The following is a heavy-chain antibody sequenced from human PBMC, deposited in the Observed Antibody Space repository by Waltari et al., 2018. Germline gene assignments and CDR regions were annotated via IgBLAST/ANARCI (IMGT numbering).Heavy chain of an antibody. CDR1: GDSVINSNYS. CDR3: ARLSPPMWVRGVKGGYYFDY. J-gene: IGHJ4*02. V-gene: IGHV4-39*07. Sequence: QLQLLESGPGLVKPSETLSLTCTVSGDSVINSNYSWGWLRPPPGKGLEWIGNIYYSGRSSYNPSLKSRVIISVDTSKNQFSVRLTSVTAADTAVFYCARLSPPMWVRGVKGGYYFDYWGPGTLVTVSS. CDR2: IYYSGRS. D-gene: IGHD3-10*01.